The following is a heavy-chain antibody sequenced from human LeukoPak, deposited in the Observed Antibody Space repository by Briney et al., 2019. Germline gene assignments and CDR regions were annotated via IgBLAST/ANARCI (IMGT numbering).Heavy chain of an antibody. D-gene: IGHD1-20*01. J-gene: IGHJ4*02. V-gene: IGHV4-34*01. Sequence: PSETLSLTCAVYGGSFSGYYWSWIRQPPGKGLEWIGEINHSGSTNYNPSLKSRVTISVDTSKNQFSLKLSSVTAADTAVYYCARALTGTEYYFDYWGQGTLVTVSS. CDR2: INHSGST. CDR1: GGSFSGYY. CDR3: ARALTGTEYYFDY.